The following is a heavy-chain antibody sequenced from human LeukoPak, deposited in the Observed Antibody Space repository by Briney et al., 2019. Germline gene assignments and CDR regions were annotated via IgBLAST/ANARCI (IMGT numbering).Heavy chain of an antibody. CDR3: ARLRSGGSRALDY. CDR1: GGSISSYY. CDR2: IYYSGST. J-gene: IGHJ4*02. D-gene: IGHD2-15*01. V-gene: IGHV4-59*08. Sequence: SETLSLTCTVSGGSISSYYWSWIRQPLGKGLEWIGYIYYSGSTNYNPSLKSRVTISVDTSKNQSSLKLSSVTAADTAVYYCARLRSGGSRALDYWGQGTLVTVSS.